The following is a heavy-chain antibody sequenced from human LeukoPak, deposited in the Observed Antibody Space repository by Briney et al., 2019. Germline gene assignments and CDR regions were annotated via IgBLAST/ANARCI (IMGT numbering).Heavy chain of an antibody. CDR1: GGSISSSSYY. CDR2: IYYSGST. V-gene: IGHV4-39*07. CDR3: ARYPYYYDSSGHNYFDY. D-gene: IGHD3-22*01. Sequence: SETLSLTCTVSGGSISSSSYYWGWIRQPPGKGLEWIGSIYYSGSTYYNPSPKSRVTISVDTSKNQFSLKLSSVTAADTAVYYCARYPYYYDSSGHNYFDYWGQGTLVTVSS. J-gene: IGHJ4*02.